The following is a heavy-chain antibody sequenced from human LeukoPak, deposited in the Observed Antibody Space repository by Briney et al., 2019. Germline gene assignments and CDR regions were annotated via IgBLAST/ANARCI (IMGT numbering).Heavy chain of an antibody. V-gene: IGHV1-46*01. Sequence: ASVKVSCKASGYSFTSHYMHWVRQAPGQGLGWVGLINPSGSSTLYAQKFQGRVTMTRDMSTTTDYMELSSLRSEDTAVYYCARDNSVGDIAWWFDPWGQGTLVTVSS. J-gene: IGHJ5*02. CDR3: ARDNSVGDIAWWFDP. D-gene: IGHD3-16*02. CDR1: GYSFTSHY. CDR2: INPSGSST.